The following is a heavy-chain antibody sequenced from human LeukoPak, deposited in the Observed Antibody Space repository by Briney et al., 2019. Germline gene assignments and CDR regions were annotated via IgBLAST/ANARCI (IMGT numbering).Heavy chain of an antibody. CDR3: ARDLKMATAMDY. CDR1: GFTFSSYA. D-gene: IGHD5-24*01. Sequence: PGGSLRLSCAASGFTFSSYAVHWVRQAPGKGLEWVAVISYDGSNKYYADSVKGRLTISRDNSKNTLYLQMNSLRAEDTAVYYCARDLKMATAMDYWGQGTLVTVSS. V-gene: IGHV3-30*01. CDR2: ISYDGSNK. J-gene: IGHJ4*02.